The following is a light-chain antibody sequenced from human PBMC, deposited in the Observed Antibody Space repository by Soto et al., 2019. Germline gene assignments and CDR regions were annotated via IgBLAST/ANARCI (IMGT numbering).Light chain of an antibody. J-gene: IGKJ1*01. Sequence: DIQMTQSPSSLSASIGDRVTITCRASQSISTYLNWYQQKPGKAPKLLIYASSLQSGVPSRFSGSGSGTDFTLTISSLQPEDFATYYCQQSYSTPNNFGQGTKVDI. V-gene: IGKV1-39*01. CDR1: QSISTY. CDR2: AS. CDR3: QQSYSTPNN.